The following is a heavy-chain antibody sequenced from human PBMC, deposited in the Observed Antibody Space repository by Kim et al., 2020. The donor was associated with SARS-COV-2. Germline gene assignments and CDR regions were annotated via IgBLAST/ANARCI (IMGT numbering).Heavy chain of an antibody. V-gene: IGHV4-61*01. CDR3: ARVNRYCSGGSCSPSFDY. Sequence: SETLSLTCTVSGGSVSSGSYYWSWIRQPPGKGLEWIGYIYYSGSTNYNPSLKSRVTISVDTSKNQFSLKLSSVTAADTAVYYCARVNRYCSGGSCSPSFDYWGQGTLGTVSS. J-gene: IGHJ4*02. CDR2: IYYSGST. CDR1: GGSVSSGSYY. D-gene: IGHD2-15*01.